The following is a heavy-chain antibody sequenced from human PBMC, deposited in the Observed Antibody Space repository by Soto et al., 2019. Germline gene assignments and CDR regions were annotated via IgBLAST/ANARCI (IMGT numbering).Heavy chain of an antibody. CDR2: IYWDDDK. Sequence: QITLKESGPTLVKPTQTRTLTCTFSVFSLSNSGVGVGWLSQPPGKALEWLALIYWDDDKRYSPSLNRRLTITKDPSKNQVVLTKTRMERVDAATFYCAHSFRGYCSCGSCSGFDPWGQGTLVTDSS. V-gene: IGHV2-5*02. CDR1: VFSLSNSGVG. J-gene: IGHJ5*02. CDR3: AHSFRGYCSCGSCSGFDP. D-gene: IGHD2-15*01.